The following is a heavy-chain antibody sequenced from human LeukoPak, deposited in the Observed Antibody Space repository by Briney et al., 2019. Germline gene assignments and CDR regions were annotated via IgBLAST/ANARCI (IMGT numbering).Heavy chain of an antibody. J-gene: IGHJ4*02. CDR3: ARTQSQSGSYRYYFGY. Sequence: SGTLSLTCTVSGASVGSAGYSWSWIRQPPGGGLEWIGYVYYISNTNYNPSLKSRVTMSVNPSENQFSLKLNSVTAADTAMYYCARTQSQSGSYRYYFGYWGQGTLVTVSS. V-gene: IGHV4-61*08. CDR1: GASVGSAGYS. CDR2: VYYISNT. D-gene: IGHD1-26*01.